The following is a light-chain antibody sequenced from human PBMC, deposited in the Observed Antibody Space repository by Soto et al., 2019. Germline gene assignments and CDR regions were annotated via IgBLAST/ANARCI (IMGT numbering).Light chain of an antibody. Sequence: QSVLTQPASVSGSAGQSITISCSGTMRDVGAYNLVSWYQQHPGTAPKLMIYEVSKRPSGVPDRFSGSKSGNTASLTVSGLQPEDEADYYCSSYAGSNKSVFGTGTKLTVL. J-gene: IGLJ1*01. CDR2: EVS. CDR3: SSYAGSNKSV. CDR1: MRDVGAYNL. V-gene: IGLV2-8*01.